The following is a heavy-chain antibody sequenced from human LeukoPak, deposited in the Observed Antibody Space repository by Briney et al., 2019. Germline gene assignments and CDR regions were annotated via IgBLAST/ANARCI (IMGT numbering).Heavy chain of an antibody. CDR1: GFSFSSYW. D-gene: IGHD3-10*01. CDR2: VKQDGSEK. V-gene: IGHV3-7*01. Sequence: GGSLRLSCAASGFSFSSYWMSWVRQAPGKGLEWVANVKQDGSEKYYVDSVKGRFTISRDNAKNSLYLQMNSLRAEDTAVYYCAREGSRGAMVRGVPGYWGQGTLVTVSS. J-gene: IGHJ4*02. CDR3: AREGSRGAMVRGVPGY.